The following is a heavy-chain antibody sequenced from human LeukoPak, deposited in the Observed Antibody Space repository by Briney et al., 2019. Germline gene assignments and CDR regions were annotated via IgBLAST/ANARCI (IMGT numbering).Heavy chain of an antibody. CDR3: ARVVVGSGSSYLSYGMDV. Sequence: PSETLSLTCTVSGGSISSYYWSWIRQPPGKGLEWIGYIYYSGSTNYNPSLKSRVTISVDTSKNQFSLKLSSVTAADTAVYYCARVVVGSGSSYLSYGMDVWGQGTTVTVSS. J-gene: IGHJ6*02. V-gene: IGHV4-59*01. D-gene: IGHD3-10*01. CDR2: IYYSGST. CDR1: GGSISSYY.